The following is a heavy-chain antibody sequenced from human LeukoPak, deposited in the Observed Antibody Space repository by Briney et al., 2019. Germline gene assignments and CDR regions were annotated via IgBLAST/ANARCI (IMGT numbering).Heavy chain of an antibody. CDR2: IWYDGSNK. Sequence: GGSLRLSCAASGFTFSSYGMHWVRQAPGKGLEWVAVIWYDGSNKYYADSVKGRFTISRDNSKNTLYLQMNSLRAEDTAVYYCAQTPPPLYKWDHGGDYWGQGTLVTVSS. V-gene: IGHV3-33*06. CDR3: AQTPPPLYKWDHGGDY. CDR1: GFTFSSYG. D-gene: IGHD1-20*01. J-gene: IGHJ4*02.